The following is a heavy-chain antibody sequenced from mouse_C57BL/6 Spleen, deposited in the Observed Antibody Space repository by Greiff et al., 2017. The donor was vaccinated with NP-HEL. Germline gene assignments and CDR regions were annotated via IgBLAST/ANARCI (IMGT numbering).Heavy chain of an antibody. CDR1: GFNIKDDY. J-gene: IGHJ4*01. CDR2: IDPENGDT. V-gene: IGHV14-4*01. Sequence: EVHLVESGAELVRPGASVKLSCTASGFNIKDDYMHWVKQRPEQGLEWIGWIDPENGDTEYASKFQGKATITADTSSNTAYLQLSSLTSEDTAVYYCTTWGRGSLMDYWGQGTSVTVSS. CDR3: TTWGRGSLMDY.